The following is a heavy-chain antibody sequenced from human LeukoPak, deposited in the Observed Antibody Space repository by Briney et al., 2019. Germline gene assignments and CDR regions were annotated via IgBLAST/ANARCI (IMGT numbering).Heavy chain of an antibody. CDR1: GGSISTYY. J-gene: IGHJ5*02. Sequence: KSSETLSLTCSVSGGSISTYYCSWIRQPPGKGLECIGYVYYSESTNYKPSLKSRVTISIDTSKNHISLKLSSVTAADTAVYYCARGQYYYGYKVNWFDPWGQGTLVTVSS. CDR2: VYYSEST. CDR3: ARGQYYYGYKVNWFDP. D-gene: IGHD3-10*01. V-gene: IGHV4-59*12.